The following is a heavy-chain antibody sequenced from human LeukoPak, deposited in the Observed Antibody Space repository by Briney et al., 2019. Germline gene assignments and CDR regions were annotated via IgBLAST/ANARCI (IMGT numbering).Heavy chain of an antibody. V-gene: IGHV1-69*05. CDR1: GGTFSSYA. J-gene: IGHJ4*02. CDR2: IIPIFGTA. D-gene: IGHD4-17*01. CDR3: ARTNHDYGDFGY. Sequence: SVKVSCKASGGTFSSYAISWVRQAPGQGLGWMGRIIPIFGTANYAQKFQGRVTITTDESTSTAYMELSSLRSEDTAVYYCARTNHDYGDFGYWGQGTLVTVSS.